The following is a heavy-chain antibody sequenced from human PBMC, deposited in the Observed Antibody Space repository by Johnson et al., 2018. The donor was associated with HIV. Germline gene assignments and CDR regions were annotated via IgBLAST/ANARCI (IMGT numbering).Heavy chain of an antibody. V-gene: IGHV3-7*01. D-gene: IGHD5-18*01. Sequence: VQLVESGGGVVRPGGSLRLSCAASGFTFDEYGMSWVRQAPGKGLEWVANIKHDGSEKYYVDSVKGRFTISRDNSKNTLYLQMNSLRADDTAVYYCARLPSGYSRDGFNIWGQGTMVTVSS. CDR1: GFTFDEYG. CDR2: IKHDGSEK. CDR3: ARLPSGYSRDGFNI. J-gene: IGHJ3*02.